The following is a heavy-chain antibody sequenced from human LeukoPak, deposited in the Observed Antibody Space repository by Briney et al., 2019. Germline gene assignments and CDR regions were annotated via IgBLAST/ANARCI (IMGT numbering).Heavy chain of an antibody. CDR3: AKDCGGSCYSSAFDI. CDR1: GFTFSSYG. CDR2: IRYDGSNK. D-gene: IGHD2-15*01. J-gene: IGHJ3*02. Sequence: PGGSLTLSCAASGFTFSSYGMHWVRQAPGKGLEWVAFIRYDGSNKYYADSVKGRFTISRDNSKNTLYLQMNSLRAEDTAVYYCAKDCGGSCYSSAFDIWGQGTMVTVSS. V-gene: IGHV3-30*02.